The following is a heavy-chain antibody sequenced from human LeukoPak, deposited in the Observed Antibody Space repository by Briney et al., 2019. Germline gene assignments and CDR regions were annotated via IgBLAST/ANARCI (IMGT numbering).Heavy chain of an antibody. V-gene: IGHV3-74*01. D-gene: IGHD1-26*01. CDR3: ARRARTRLLYYYYGMDV. J-gene: IGHJ6*02. Sequence: GGSLRLSCAASGFTFSSYWMHWVRQAPGKGLVWVSRINTDGNSTSYADSVKGRFTISRDNAKKTLYLQMNSLRAEDTAVYYCARRARTRLLYYYYGMDVWGQGTTVTVSS. CDR2: INTDGNST. CDR1: GFTFSSYW.